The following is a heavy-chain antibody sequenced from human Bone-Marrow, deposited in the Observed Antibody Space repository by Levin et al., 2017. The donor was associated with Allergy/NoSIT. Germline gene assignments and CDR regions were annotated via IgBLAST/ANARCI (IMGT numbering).Heavy chain of an antibody. Sequence: ASVKVSCKASGYTFTNYGITWVRQAPGQGLEWMGWISTYSGNTNYAQNLQGRVTMTTDTSTSTAYVELRSLRSDDTAMYYCAISLGDHGDYWGSFDYWGQGTLVTVSS. CDR1: GYTFTNYG. CDR3: AISLGDHGDYWGSFDY. CDR2: ISTYSGNT. V-gene: IGHV1-18*01. J-gene: IGHJ4*02. D-gene: IGHD4-17*01.